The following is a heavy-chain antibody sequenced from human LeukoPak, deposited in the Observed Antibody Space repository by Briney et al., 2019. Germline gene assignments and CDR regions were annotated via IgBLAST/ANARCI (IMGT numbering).Heavy chain of an antibody. V-gene: IGHV3-23*01. Sequence: GGSLRLSCAASGFTFSTYAMNWVRQAPGKGLEWVSGISGSGVSTYYADSVKGRFTISRDNSKNTLYLQMNSLRAEDTAVYYCAKGVNYFVLEYWGQGTLVTISS. CDR2: ISGSGVST. D-gene: IGHD3-10*02. CDR3: AKGVNYFVLEY. J-gene: IGHJ4*02. CDR1: GFTFSTYA.